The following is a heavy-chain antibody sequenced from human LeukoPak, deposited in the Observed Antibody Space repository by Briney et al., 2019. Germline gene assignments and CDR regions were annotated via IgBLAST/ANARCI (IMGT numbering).Heavy chain of an antibody. Sequence: KPSQTLSLTCTVSGGSITNLNYYWTWIRQPAGKRLEWIGRIYTSGGTNYNPSLKSRVTMSVDKSKNQISLKLASLTAADTALYYCAGRGSSSGTFDVWGPGTFVTVSS. CDR1: GGSITNLNYY. V-gene: IGHV4-61*02. CDR3: AGRGSSSGTFDV. D-gene: IGHD2-2*01. CDR2: IYTSGGT. J-gene: IGHJ3*01.